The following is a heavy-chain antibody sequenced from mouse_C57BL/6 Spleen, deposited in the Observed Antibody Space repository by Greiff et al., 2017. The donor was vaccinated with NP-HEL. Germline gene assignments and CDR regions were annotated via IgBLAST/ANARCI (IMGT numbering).Heavy chain of an antibody. D-gene: IGHD2-4*01. CDR2: ISNGGGST. J-gene: IGHJ2*01. V-gene: IGHV5-12*01. CDR1: GFTFSDYY. Sequence: EVMLVESGGGLVQPGGSLKLSCAASGFTFSDYYMYWVRQTPEKRLEWVAYISNGGGSTYYPDTVKGRFTISRDNAKNTLYLQMSRLKSEDTAMYYCARRGDYDGDYFDYWGQGTTLTVSS. CDR3: ARRGDYDGDYFDY.